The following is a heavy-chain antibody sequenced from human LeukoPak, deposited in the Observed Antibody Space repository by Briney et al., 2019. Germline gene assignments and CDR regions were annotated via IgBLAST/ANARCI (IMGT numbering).Heavy chain of an antibody. Sequence: ASVKVSCKVSGYTLTELSMHRVRQAPGKGLEWMGGFDPEDGETIYAQKFQGRVTMTEDTSTDTAYMELSSLRSEDTAVYYCAKHGTHCGGDCYLGDWGQGTLVTVSS. CDR1: GYTLTELS. D-gene: IGHD2-21*02. J-gene: IGHJ4*02. CDR3: AKHGTHCGGDCYLGD. CDR2: FDPEDGET. V-gene: IGHV1-24*01.